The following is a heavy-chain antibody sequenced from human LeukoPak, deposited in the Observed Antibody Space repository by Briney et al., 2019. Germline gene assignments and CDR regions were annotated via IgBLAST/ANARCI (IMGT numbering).Heavy chain of an antibody. CDR1: GFTFSSYA. J-gene: IGHJ4*02. V-gene: IGHV3-23*01. Sequence: GGSLRLSCAASGFTFSSYAMSWVRQAPGKGLEWVSAISGSGGSTYYADSVKGRFTISRDNSKNTLYPQMNSLRAEDTAVYYCAKDRITMIVVVITTELDYWGQGTLVTVSS. CDR2: ISGSGGST. CDR3: AKDRITMIVVVITTELDY. D-gene: IGHD3-22*01.